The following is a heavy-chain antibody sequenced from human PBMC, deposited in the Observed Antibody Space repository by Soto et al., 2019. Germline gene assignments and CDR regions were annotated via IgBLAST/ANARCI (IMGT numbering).Heavy chain of an antibody. V-gene: IGHV4-31*03. J-gene: IGHJ3*01. CDR2: IYYSGST. Sequence: PSETLSLTCTVSGGSISSGGYYWSWIRQHPGKGLEWIGYIYYSGSTYYNPSLKSRVTISVDTSKNQFSLKLSSVTAADTAVYYCAGGVVAATGDGDVFDFWGQGKLVPVSS. CDR1: GGSISSGGYY. CDR3: AGGVVAATGDGDVFDF. D-gene: IGHD2-15*01.